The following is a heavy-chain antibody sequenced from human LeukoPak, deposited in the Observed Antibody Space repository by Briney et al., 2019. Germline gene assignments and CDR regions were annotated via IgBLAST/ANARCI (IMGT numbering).Heavy chain of an antibody. CDR2: IYYSGST. D-gene: IGHD4-23*01. Sequence: PSETLSLTCTVSGGSISSYYWDWIRQPPGKGLEWIGSIYYSGSTYYNPSLKSRVTISVDTSKNQFSLKVSSVTAADTAVYYCARVGVDYSGNIIKYFFDYWGQGTLVTVSS. CDR3: ARVGVDYSGNIIKYFFDY. J-gene: IGHJ4*02. CDR1: GGSISSYY. V-gene: IGHV4-39*07.